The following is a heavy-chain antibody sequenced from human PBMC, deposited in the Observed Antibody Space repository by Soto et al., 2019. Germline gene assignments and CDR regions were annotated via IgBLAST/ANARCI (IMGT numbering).Heavy chain of an antibody. CDR1: GGSISGYY. CDR3: ARDLWGYCGTDCYPLDV. V-gene: IGHV4-59*01. Sequence: QVQLQESGPGLVKPSETLSLTCTVSGGSISGYYWSWIRQPPGKGLEWIGYMYNTGSTVYNPSFKSRVTISVGTSMNQFSLKLNSVTAADTAVYYCARDLWGYCGTDCYPLDVWGQGTTVTVSS. D-gene: IGHD2-21*02. CDR2: MYNTGST. J-gene: IGHJ6*02.